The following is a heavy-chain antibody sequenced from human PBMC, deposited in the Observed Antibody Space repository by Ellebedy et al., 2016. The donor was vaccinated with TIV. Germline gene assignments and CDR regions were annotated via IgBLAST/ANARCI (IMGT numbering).Heavy chain of an antibody. CDR3: AREGGAHQPFDY. CDR2: ISFDGSRK. CDR1: GFTFSGYG. V-gene: IGHV3-30*03. Sequence: GGSLRLXCAASGFTFSGYGIHWVRQAPGKGLEWVAVISFDGSRKYFADSVKGRFTISRDNTNNTLYLQMNSLRVEDTAVYYCAREGGAHQPFDYWGQGALVTVSS. J-gene: IGHJ4*02. D-gene: IGHD3-16*01.